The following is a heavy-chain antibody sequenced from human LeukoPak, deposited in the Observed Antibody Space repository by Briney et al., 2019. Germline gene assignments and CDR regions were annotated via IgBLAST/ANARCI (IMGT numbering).Heavy chain of an antibody. CDR1: EFTFDDYG. D-gene: IGHD2-15*01. CDR3: ARGHSCSGGSCFFDY. Sequence: GGSLRLSXAASEFTFDDYGMSWVRQAPGKGLEWVSGINWNGGGTGYADSVKGRFTISRDNGKNSLYLQMNSLRAEDTAVYCCARGHSCSGGSCFFDYWGQGTLVTVSS. CDR2: INWNGGGT. J-gene: IGHJ4*02. V-gene: IGHV3-20*04.